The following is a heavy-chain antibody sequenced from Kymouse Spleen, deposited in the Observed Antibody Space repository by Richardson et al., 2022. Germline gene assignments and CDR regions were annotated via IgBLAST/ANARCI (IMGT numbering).Heavy chain of an antibody. V-gene: IGHV4-34*01. D-gene: IGHD2-2*02. J-gene: IGHJ6*02. Sequence: QVQLQQWGAGLLKPSETLSLTCAVYGGSFSGYYWSWIRQPPGKGLEWIGEINHSGSTNYNPSLKSRVTISVDTSKNQFSLKLSSVTAADTAVYYCARHQDYYYYGMDVWGQGTTVTVSS. CDR3: ARHQDYYYYGMDV. CDR2: INHSGST. CDR1: GGSFSGYY.